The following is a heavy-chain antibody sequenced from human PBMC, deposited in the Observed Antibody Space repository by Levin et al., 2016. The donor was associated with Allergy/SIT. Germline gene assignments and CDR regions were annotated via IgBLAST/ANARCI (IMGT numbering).Heavy chain of an antibody. D-gene: IGHD1-26*01. Sequence: GGSLRLSCAASGFGFSGYAMNWVRQAPGKGLEWVAVIGHDGKNNNYVDSVKGRFTISRDNANNTLYLQMSSLGIEDTAVYYCARGGGPRVGAKTPSFDHWGQGSLVTVSS. CDR3: ARGGGPRVGAKTPSFDH. V-gene: IGHV3-33*08. J-gene: IGHJ4*02. CDR2: IGHDGKNN. CDR1: GFGFSGYA.